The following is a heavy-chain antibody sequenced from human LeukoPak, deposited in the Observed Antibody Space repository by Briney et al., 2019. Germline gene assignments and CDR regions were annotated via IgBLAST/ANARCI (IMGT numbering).Heavy chain of an antibody. D-gene: IGHD4-17*01. Sequence: GGTLRLPCVASGFTLSSYWMLGVRQAPGKGLVWVSRIKSDGSSTSYAGVVKGRFTISTDNAKNTLYPQMDSLRGEDTAVYYCAGDSDYGGYSRFDYWGQGTLVTVSS. V-gene: IGHV3-74*01. CDR2: IKSDGSST. J-gene: IGHJ4*02. CDR3: AGDSDYGGYSRFDY. CDR1: GFTLSSYW.